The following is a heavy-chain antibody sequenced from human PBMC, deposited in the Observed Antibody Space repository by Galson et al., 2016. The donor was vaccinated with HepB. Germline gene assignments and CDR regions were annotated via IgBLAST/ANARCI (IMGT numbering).Heavy chain of an antibody. CDR1: GFTFSSYG. D-gene: IGHD3-3*01. Sequence: SLRLSCAASGFTFSSYGMHWVRQAPGKGLEWVAVISYDGSNKYYADSVKGRFTISRDNSKSTLYLQMHSLRAEDTAVYYCATPYYDFWSGYNPFDYWGQGTLVTVSS. V-gene: IGHV3-30*03. J-gene: IGHJ4*02. CDR2: ISYDGSNK. CDR3: ATPYYDFWSGYNPFDY.